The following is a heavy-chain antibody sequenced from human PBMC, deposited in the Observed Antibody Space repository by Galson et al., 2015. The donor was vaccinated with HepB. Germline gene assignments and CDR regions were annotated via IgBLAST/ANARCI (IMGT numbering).Heavy chain of an antibody. CDR3: ARPPVGDPDSGTPLYYFDS. V-gene: IGHV3-21*01. CDR1: GFTFKTYS. J-gene: IGHJ4*02. Sequence: SLRLPCAGSGFTFKTYSMNWVRQAPGKGLEWVSSISRKSNCIYYADSVKGRFTISRDNAKNSLFLQMNSLRAEDTAVYFCARPPVGDPDSGTPLYYFDSWGQGTLVIVSS. CDR2: ISRKSNCI. D-gene: IGHD3-10*01.